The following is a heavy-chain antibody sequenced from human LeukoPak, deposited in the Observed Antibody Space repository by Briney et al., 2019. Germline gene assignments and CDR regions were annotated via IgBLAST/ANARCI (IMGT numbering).Heavy chain of an antibody. Sequence: GGSLRLSCAASGFTFSDYYMSWIRQAPGKGLEWVSYISSSSNYIYYADSVKGRFTISRDNSKNTLYLQMNSLRAEDTAVYYCAKSGYNRFDYWGQGTLVTVSS. CDR2: ISSSSNYI. V-gene: IGHV3-11*03. CDR1: GFTFSDYY. J-gene: IGHJ4*02. CDR3: AKSGYNRFDY. D-gene: IGHD5-24*01.